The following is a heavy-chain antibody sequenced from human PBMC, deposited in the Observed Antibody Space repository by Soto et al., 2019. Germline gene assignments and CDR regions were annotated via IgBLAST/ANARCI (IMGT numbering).Heavy chain of an antibody. V-gene: IGHV3-33*01. CDR3: ARGDSSGHY. D-gene: IGHD6-19*01. J-gene: IGHJ4*02. CDR2: IWYDGSNK. CDR1: GFTFNNYG. Sequence: QVQLVESGGTVVQPGRSLRLSCAASGFTFNNYGTHWVRQAPGKGLEWVAVIWYDGSNKYYADSVKGRFTISRDNFKNTLYLQMSSLRVEDTAVYYCARGDSSGHYWGQGTLVTVS.